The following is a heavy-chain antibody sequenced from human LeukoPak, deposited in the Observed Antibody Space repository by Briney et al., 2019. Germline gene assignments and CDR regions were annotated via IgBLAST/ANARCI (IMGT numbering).Heavy chain of an antibody. D-gene: IGHD3-22*01. J-gene: IGHJ4*02. CDR1: GYTFTSYG. CDR2: ISAYNGNT. V-gene: IGHV1-18*01. Sequence: ASVKVSCKASGYTFTSYGISWVRQAPGQGLEWMGWISAYNGNTNYAQKLQGRVTMTTDTSTSTAYMELRSLRSDDTAVYYCARENYDSSGYYFPLDYWGQGTLVTVSS. CDR3: ARENYDSSGYYFPLDY.